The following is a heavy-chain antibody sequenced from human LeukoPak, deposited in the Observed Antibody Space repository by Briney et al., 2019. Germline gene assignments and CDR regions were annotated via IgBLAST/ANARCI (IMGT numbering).Heavy chain of an antibody. Sequence: GGSLRLSCAASGFTFSNYWVQWVRQAPGKGLVWVSRIISDGSATNYADSVKGRFTISRDNAKNTLYLQMNGLRVEDTAVYYCARDRVPYCSGVSCSVDVWGQGTTVTVAS. V-gene: IGHV3-74*01. CDR2: IISDGSAT. D-gene: IGHD2-15*01. CDR3: ARDRVPYCSGVSCSVDV. J-gene: IGHJ6*02. CDR1: GFTFSNYW.